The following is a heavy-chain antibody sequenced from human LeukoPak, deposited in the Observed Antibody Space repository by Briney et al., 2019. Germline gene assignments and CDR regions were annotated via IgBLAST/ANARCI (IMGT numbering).Heavy chain of an antibody. J-gene: IGHJ6*03. CDR1: GLTFSNFG. CDR2: ISGSGDST. CDR3: AREYMDV. Sequence: GGSLRLSCVASGLTFSNFGMSWVRQAPGKGLEWVSAISGSGDSTYYADSVKGRFTISTDNSKNTLYLQMNSLRAEDTAVYYCAREYMDVWGKGTTVTISS. V-gene: IGHV3-23*01.